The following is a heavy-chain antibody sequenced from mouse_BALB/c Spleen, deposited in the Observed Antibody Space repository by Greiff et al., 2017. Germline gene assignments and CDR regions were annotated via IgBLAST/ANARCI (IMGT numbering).Heavy chain of an antibody. J-gene: IGHJ4*01. D-gene: IGHD2-1*01. CDR1: GFNIKDTY. Sequence: VQLQQSGAELVKPGASVKLSCTASGFNIKDTYMHWVKQRPEQGLEWIGRIDPANGNTKYDPKFQGKATITADTSSNTAYLQLSSLTSEDTAVYYCARGSLYDGNYDAMDYWGQGTSVTVSS. CDR2: IDPANGNT. CDR3: ARGSLYDGNYDAMDY. V-gene: IGHV14-3*02.